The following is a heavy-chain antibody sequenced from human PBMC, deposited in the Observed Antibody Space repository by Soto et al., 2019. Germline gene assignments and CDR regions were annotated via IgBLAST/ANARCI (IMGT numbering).Heavy chain of an antibody. CDR3: ARDIGSTLGIIGLMDY. CDR2: IYSSENT. Sequence: PSETLSLTCTVSGGSVSSSSYSWGWIRQSPGKGLEWIGTIYSSENTYYNPSLLSRVTISVDTSKNEFSLRLGSVTAADTAVYYCARDIGSTLGIIGLMDYWGQGTPVTVSS. CDR1: GGSVSSSSYS. V-gene: IGHV4-39*02. J-gene: IGHJ4*02. D-gene: IGHD3-10*01.